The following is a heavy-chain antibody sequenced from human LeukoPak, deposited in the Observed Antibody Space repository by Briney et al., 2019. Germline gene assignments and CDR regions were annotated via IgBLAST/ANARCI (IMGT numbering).Heavy chain of an antibody. CDR1: GGSISSYY. D-gene: IGHD1-14*01. CDR3: ARHPASNREYFQH. Sequence: SETLSLTCTVSGGSISSYYWSWLRQPPGSGLQWIGYIYYSGSTNYNPSLKSRVTISVDTSKNQFSLKLTSVTAADTAVYYCARHPASNREYFQHWGQGTLVTVSS. CDR2: IYYSGST. J-gene: IGHJ1*01. V-gene: IGHV4-59*08.